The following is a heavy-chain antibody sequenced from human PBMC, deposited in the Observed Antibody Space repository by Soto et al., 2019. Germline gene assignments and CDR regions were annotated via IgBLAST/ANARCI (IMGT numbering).Heavy chain of an antibody. CDR1: GGSISSGGYY. V-gene: IGHV4-31*03. J-gene: IGHJ4*02. Sequence: QVQLQESGPGLVKPSQTLSLTCTVSGGSISSGGYYWSWIRQHPGKGLEWIGYIYYSGSTYYNPSLKSRVTISVDTSKNQFXLXXXXXXXAXXXXXXXXXXXXXXXXXXVDXWGQGTLVTVSS. CDR3: XXXXXXXXXXXXVDX. CDR2: IYYSGST.